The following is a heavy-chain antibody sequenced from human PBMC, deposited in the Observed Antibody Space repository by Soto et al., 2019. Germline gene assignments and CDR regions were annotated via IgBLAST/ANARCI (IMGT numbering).Heavy chain of an antibody. V-gene: IGHV5-51*01. D-gene: IGHD3-22*01. CDR1: GYSFTRYW. CDR2: IYPGDSDT. CDR3: ARPRDSGDYWGS. Sequence: HGESLKISCEGSGYSFTRYWIGWVRQMPGRGLEWMGIIYPGDSDTRYSPSFQGQVTISADKSISTAYLQWNSLKASDTAMYYCARPRDSGDYWGSWGQGTLVTVSS. J-gene: IGHJ5*02.